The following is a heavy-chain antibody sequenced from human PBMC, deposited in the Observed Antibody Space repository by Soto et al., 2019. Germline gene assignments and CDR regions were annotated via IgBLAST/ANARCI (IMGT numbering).Heavy chain of an antibody. V-gene: IGHV4-61*01. J-gene: IGHJ6*02. Sequence: PSETLSLTCTVSGGSVSSGSYYWSWIRQPPGKGLEWIGYIYYSGSTNYNPSLKGRVTISVDTSKNQFSLKLSSVTAADTAVYYCARDGSNEDTAMVPGDYYYYYGMDVWGQGTTVTVSS. CDR2: IYYSGST. CDR1: GGSVSSGSYY. CDR3: ARDGSNEDTAMVPGDYYYYYGMDV. D-gene: IGHD5-18*01.